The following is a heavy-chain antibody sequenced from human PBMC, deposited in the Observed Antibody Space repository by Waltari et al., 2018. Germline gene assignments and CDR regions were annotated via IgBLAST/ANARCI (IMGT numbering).Heavy chain of an antibody. CDR1: GYSISSGYS. V-gene: IGHV4-38-2*01. CDR2: IYHSGST. J-gene: IGHJ5*02. Sequence: QVQLQESGPGLVKPSETLSLTCAVSGYSISSGYSWGWIRQPPGKGLEWIGSIYHSGSTYYNPSLKSRVTISVDTSKNQFSLKLSSVTAADTAVYYCARLKAGTWFDPWGQGTLVTVSS. CDR3: ARLKAGTWFDP.